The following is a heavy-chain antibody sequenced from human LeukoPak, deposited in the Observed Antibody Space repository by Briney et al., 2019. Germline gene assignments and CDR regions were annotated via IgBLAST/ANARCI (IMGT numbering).Heavy chain of an antibody. CDR2: IYTSGST. CDR3: VRTNPWDLTYYFDY. CDR1: GGSISSYY. D-gene: IGHD1-14*01. Sequence: SETLSLTCTVSGGSISSYYWSWIRQPAGKGLEWIGRIYTSGSTNYNPSLKSRVTISVDTSKNQFSLRLTSVTAADTAVYYCVRTNPWDLTYYFDYWGQGTLVTVSS. V-gene: IGHV4-4*07. J-gene: IGHJ4*02.